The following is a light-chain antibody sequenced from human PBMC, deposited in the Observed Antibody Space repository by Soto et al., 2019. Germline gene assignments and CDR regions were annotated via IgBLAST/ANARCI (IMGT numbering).Light chain of an antibody. CDR3: QQYNSYST. J-gene: IGKJ1*01. Sequence: DIQLTQSPSFLSTSVGDRVTITCRASQSISSWLAWYQQKPGKAPKLLIYKASSLESGVPSRFSGSGSGTEFTLTISSLQPDDFATYYCQQYNSYSTFGHGTKVDIK. V-gene: IGKV1-5*03. CDR2: KAS. CDR1: QSISSW.